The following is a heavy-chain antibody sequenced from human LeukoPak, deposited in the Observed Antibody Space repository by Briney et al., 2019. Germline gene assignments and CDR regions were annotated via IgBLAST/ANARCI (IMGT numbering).Heavy chain of an antibody. D-gene: IGHD5-24*01. Sequence: GGSLRLSCAASGFPVSDNYMTWVRQAPGKGLECVSLMFSGGSTYYADSVKGRFTISRDNSKNTLYLHMNSLRAEDTAVYYCARDQERSYGMDVWGQGTTVTVSS. CDR1: GFPVSDNY. V-gene: IGHV3-66*01. CDR2: MFSGGST. CDR3: ARDQERSYGMDV. J-gene: IGHJ6*02.